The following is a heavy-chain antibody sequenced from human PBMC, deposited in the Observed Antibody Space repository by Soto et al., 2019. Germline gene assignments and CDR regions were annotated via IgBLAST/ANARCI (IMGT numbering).Heavy chain of an antibody. D-gene: IGHD3-22*01. CDR3: ARAGHYYDSSGLNLDI. CDR1: CYTFTIYG. Sequence: ASVKVSFKASCYTFTIYGMILLRHSPLQGLEWMGWISAYNGNTNYAQKLQGRVTMTTDKSTSTAYMELRSLRSDDTAVYYCARAGHYYDSSGLNLDIWGQWTMVTVSS. V-gene: IGHV1-18*01. CDR2: ISAYNGNT. J-gene: IGHJ3*02.